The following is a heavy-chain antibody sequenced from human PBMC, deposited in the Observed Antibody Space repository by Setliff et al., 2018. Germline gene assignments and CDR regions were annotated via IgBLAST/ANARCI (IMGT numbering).Heavy chain of an antibody. D-gene: IGHD3-9*01. J-gene: IGHJ4*02. CDR3: ARGYYDILTGYYIGY. CDR1: GGSFSGHY. Sequence: PSETLSLTCAVYGGSFSGHYWGWIRQPPGKGLEWIGSISHSGSTYYNPSLRSRVTISVDTSKNQFSLKLSSVTAADTAVYYCARGYYDILTGYYIGYWGQGTLVTVSS. V-gene: IGHV4-38-2*01. CDR2: ISHSGST.